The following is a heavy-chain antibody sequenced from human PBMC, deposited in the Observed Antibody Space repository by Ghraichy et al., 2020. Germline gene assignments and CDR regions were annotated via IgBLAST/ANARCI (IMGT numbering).Heavy chain of an antibody. D-gene: IGHD5-18*01. J-gene: IGHJ6*02. Sequence: SETLSLTCTVSGGSISSYYWSWIRQPPGKGLEWIGYIYYSGSTNYNPSLKSRVTISVDTSKNQFSLKLSSVTAADTAVYYCARVVTAMGYIDYYYGMDVWGQGTTVTVS. V-gene: IGHV4-59*08. CDR2: IYYSGST. CDR1: GGSISSYY. CDR3: ARVVTAMGYIDYYYGMDV.